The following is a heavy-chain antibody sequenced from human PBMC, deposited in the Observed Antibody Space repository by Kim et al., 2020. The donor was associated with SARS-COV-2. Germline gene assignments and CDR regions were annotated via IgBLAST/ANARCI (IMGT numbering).Heavy chain of an antibody. V-gene: IGHV3-23*01. D-gene: IGHD3-16*01. CDR2: IDTSGGNT. J-gene: IGHJ4*02. CDR3: VTSWGNADY. CDR1: GFTFSSSA. Sequence: GGSLRLSCAASGFTFSSSAMSWVRQAPGKGLAWVSSIDTSGGNTNYIDSVKGRFTISRDNSKNTLYLQMNRLRAADTAVYYCVTSWGNADYWGQGTLGTV.